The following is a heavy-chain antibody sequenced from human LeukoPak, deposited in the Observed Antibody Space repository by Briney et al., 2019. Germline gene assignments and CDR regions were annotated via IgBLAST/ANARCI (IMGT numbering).Heavy chain of an antibody. CDR2: IYYTGST. J-gene: IGHJ4*02. Sequence: SETLSLTCTVSGDSISSGGYYWSWIRQHPGKGLEWIGYIYYTGSTNYNPSLKSRVTISVGTSKNQFSLKLSSVTAADTAVYYCARAGETTVVTAYFDYWGQGTLVTVSS. CDR3: ARAGETTVVTAYFDY. V-gene: IGHV4-61*08. CDR1: GDSISSGGYY. D-gene: IGHD4-23*01.